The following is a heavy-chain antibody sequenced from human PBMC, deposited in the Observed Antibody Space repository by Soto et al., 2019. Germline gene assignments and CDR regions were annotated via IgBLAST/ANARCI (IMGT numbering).Heavy chain of an antibody. CDR3: ARVRRITIFGVVRDAFDI. D-gene: IGHD3-3*01. Sequence: PSETLSLTCTVSGGSISSYYWSWIRQPPGKGMKWIGYIYYSGSTNYNPSLKSRVTISVDTSKNQFSLKLSSVTAADTAVYYFARVRRITIFGVVRDAFDIWGQGTMVTVSS. J-gene: IGHJ3*02. CDR2: IYYSGST. CDR1: GGSISSYY. V-gene: IGHV4-59*01.